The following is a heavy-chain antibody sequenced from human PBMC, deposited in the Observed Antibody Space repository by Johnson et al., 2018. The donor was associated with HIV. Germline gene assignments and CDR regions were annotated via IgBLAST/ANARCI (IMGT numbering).Heavy chain of an antibody. CDR3: ARPQGTGDAFDI. D-gene: IGHD1-1*01. V-gene: IGHV3-66*02. Sequence: VQLVESGGGLVKTGGSLRLSCAASGFSFTNAWMSWVRQAPGKGLEWVSVIYSGGSTYYADSVKGRFTISRDNSKTTLYLQMNSLRAEDTAVYYCARPQGTGDAFDIWGQGTMVTVSS. J-gene: IGHJ3*02. CDR2: IYSGGST. CDR1: GFSFTNAW.